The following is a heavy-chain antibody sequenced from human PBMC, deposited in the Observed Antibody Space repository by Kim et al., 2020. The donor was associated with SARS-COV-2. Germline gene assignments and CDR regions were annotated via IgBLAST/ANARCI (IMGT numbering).Heavy chain of an antibody. V-gene: IGHV3-7*03. J-gene: IGHJ4*02. D-gene: IGHD3-10*01. Sequence: VDSVKGRFTISRDNAKNSLYLQMNSLRAEDTAVYYCARDAITMVRGVMGYWGQGTLVTVSS. CDR3: ARDAITMVRGVMGY.